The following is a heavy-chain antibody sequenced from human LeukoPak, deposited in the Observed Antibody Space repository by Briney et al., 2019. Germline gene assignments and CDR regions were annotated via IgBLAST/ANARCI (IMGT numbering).Heavy chain of an antibody. J-gene: IGHJ3*02. V-gene: IGHV3-30*02. CDR2: IHYDGSKE. CDR1: GFAFYMFG. CDR3: AKAAGAFDI. Sequence: GGSLRLSCAASGFAFYMFGVHWVRQAPGKGPEWVSFIHYDGSKEFYADSVKGRFTISRDNSRNTVFLQMDNLRAEDTAVYYCAKAAGAFDIWGQGTMVTVSS.